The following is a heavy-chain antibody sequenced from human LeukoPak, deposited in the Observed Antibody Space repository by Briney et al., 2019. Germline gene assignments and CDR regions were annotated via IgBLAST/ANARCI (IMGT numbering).Heavy chain of an antibody. CDR3: ASAYGDYRPDDAFDI. Sequence: GGSLRLSCAGSEFTFSSYSMNWVRQAPGKGLEWISSISSSSSYIYYADSVKGRFTISRDNAKNSLYLQMNSLRAEDTAVYYCASAYGDYRPDDAFDIWGQGTMVTVSS. V-gene: IGHV3-21*01. CDR1: EFTFSSYS. CDR2: ISSSSSYI. D-gene: IGHD4-17*01. J-gene: IGHJ3*02.